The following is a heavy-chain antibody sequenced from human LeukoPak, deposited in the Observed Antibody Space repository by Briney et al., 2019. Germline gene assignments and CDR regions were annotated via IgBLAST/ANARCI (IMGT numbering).Heavy chain of an antibody. D-gene: IGHD5-18*01. CDR3: TRDRTMDTAMVYAFDI. CDR2: IRSKAYGGTT. V-gene: IGHV3-49*03. Sequence: PGRSLRLSCTASGFTFGDYAMSRFRQAPGKGLEWVGFIRSKAYGGTTEYAASVKGRFTISRDDSKSIAYLQMNSLKTEDTAVYYCTRDRTMDTAMVYAFDIWGQGTMVTVSS. J-gene: IGHJ3*02. CDR1: GFTFGDYA.